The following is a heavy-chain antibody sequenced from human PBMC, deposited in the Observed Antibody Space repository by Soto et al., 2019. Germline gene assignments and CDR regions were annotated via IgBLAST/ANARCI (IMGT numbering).Heavy chain of an antibody. J-gene: IGHJ3*02. D-gene: IGHD3-10*01. CDR3: ARGINYYDSGDDAFDI. CDR1: GYTFTSYV. Sequence: QVQLVQSGAEVKKPGASVKVSCKASGYTFTSYVINWVRQATGQGLEWMGWMNPNSGNTGYAQKFQGRVTMTRNTSISTAYMELSSLRSEDTAVYYCARGINYYDSGDDAFDIWGQGTMVTVSS. CDR2: MNPNSGNT. V-gene: IGHV1-8*01.